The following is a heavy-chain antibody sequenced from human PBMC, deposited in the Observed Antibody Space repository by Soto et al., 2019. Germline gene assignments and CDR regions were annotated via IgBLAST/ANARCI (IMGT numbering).Heavy chain of an antibody. CDR1: GFTFSSYW. V-gene: IGHV3-74*01. CDR3: ARGLSGYYASDY. Sequence: EVQLVESGGGLVQPGGSLRLSCAASGFTFSSYWMHWVRQAPGKGPVWVSRIHSGGSSTNYADSVKGRFTISRDNAKNTLYLQMNSLRAADTAVYYCARGLSGYYASDYWGQGTLVAVS. J-gene: IGHJ4*02. D-gene: IGHD3-3*01. CDR2: IHSGGSST.